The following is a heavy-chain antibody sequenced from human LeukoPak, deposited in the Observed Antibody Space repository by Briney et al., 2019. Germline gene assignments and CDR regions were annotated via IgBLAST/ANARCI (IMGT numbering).Heavy chain of an antibody. Sequence: GESLKISCKDSGYSFNIYWIAWVRQMPGKGLEWMGIIYPGDSDTRYSPSFQGQVTISADKSINTAYLQWSSLKASDTAMYYCARRTNYYDSSDYRNWFDPWGQGTLVTVSS. J-gene: IGHJ5*02. D-gene: IGHD3-22*01. CDR2: IYPGDSDT. CDR3: ARRTNYYDSSDYRNWFDP. CDR1: GYSFNIYW. V-gene: IGHV5-51*01.